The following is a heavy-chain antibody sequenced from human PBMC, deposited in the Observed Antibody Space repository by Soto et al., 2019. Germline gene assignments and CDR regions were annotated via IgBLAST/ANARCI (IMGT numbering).Heavy chain of an antibody. CDR1: GGSISSSSYY. D-gene: IGHD2-2*01. V-gene: IGHV4-39*01. Sequence: PSETLSLTCTVSGGSISSSSYYWGWIRQPPGKGLEWIGSIYYSGSTYYNPSLKSRVTISVDTSKNQSSLKLSSVTAADTAVYYCARPQEDIVVVPAAKGGWFDPWGQGTLVTVSS. CDR3: ARPQEDIVVVPAAKGGWFDP. J-gene: IGHJ5*02. CDR2: IYYSGST.